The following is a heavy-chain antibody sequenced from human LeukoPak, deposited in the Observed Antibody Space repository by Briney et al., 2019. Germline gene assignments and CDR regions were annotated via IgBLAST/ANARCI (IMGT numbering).Heavy chain of an antibody. J-gene: IGHJ4*02. CDR1: GFTFSNYN. CDR3: ARESGNYYPPDY. D-gene: IGHD1-26*01. CDR2: IGSTSSDI. Sequence: GVLRLSCAASGFTFSNYNMNWVRLAPGKGLEWVSSIGSTSSDIYYADSVKGRFTISRDNAKNSLYLQMNSLRAEDTAVYYCARESGNYYPPDYWGQGTLVTVSS. V-gene: IGHV3-21*01.